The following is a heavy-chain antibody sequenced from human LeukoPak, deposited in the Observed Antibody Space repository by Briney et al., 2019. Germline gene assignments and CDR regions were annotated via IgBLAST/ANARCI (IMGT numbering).Heavy chain of an antibody. CDR1: GGSISSGDYY. CDR2: IYYSGST. Sequence: SETLSLTCTVSGGSISSGDYYWSWIRQPPGKGLEWIGYIYYSGSTYYNPSLKSRVTISVDTSKNQFSLKLSSVTAADTAVYYCARVGVTGKIDYWGQGTLVTVSS. D-gene: IGHD7-27*01. CDR3: ARVGVTGKIDY. J-gene: IGHJ4*02. V-gene: IGHV4-30-4*01.